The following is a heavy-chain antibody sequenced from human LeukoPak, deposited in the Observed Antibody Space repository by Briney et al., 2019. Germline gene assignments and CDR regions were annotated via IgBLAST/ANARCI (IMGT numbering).Heavy chain of an antibody. Sequence: GGSLRLSCAASGFTFSDHYMDWVRQAPGKGLEWVGRTRNKANSYTTVYAASVKGRFTISRDDSKNSLYLQMNSLKTEDTAVYYCARLGPQCSGGSCPEYYYYYMDVWGKGTTVTVSS. CDR2: TRNKANSYTT. V-gene: IGHV3-72*01. CDR1: GFTFSDHY. D-gene: IGHD2-15*01. CDR3: ARLGPQCSGGSCPEYYYYYMDV. J-gene: IGHJ6*03.